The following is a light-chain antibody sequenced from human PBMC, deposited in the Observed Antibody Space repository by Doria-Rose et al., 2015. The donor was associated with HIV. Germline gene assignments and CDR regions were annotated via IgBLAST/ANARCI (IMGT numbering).Light chain of an antibody. J-gene: IGKJ2*01. Sequence: EIVLTQSPGTLSLSPGERATLSCRTSQTVSSNYLAWHQQKPGQAPRLPIYGASSRATGIPDRFSGSGSGTDFTLTISRLEPEDFAVYYCQQYDNSPPYTFGQGTRLAIK. CDR2: GAS. CDR1: QTVSSNY. CDR3: QQYDNSPPYT. V-gene: IGKV3-20*01.